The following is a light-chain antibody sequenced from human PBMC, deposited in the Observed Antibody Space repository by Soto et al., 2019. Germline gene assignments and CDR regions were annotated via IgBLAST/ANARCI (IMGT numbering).Light chain of an antibody. CDR1: QSISSW. J-gene: IGKJ1*01. CDR2: KAS. V-gene: IGKV1-5*03. Sequence: IQMTQSPSTLSASVEDSVSITCRASQSISSWLAWYQQKPGKAPKLLIYKASSLESGVPSRFSGSGSGTEFTLTISSLQPDDFATYYCQQYNSYSWTFGQGTKVDIK. CDR3: QQYNSYSWT.